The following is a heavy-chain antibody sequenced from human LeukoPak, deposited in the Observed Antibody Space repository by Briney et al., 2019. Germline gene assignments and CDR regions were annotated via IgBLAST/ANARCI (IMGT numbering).Heavy chain of an antibody. D-gene: IGHD6-19*01. CDR3: ARVLYSSGWLDAFDI. CDR2: INWNGGST. Sequence: SGGSLRLSCAASGFTFDDYGMSLVRQAPGKGLEWVSGINWNGGSTGYADSVKGRFTISRDNAKNSLYLQMNSLRAEDAALYHCARVLYSSGWLDAFDIWGQGTMVTVSS. J-gene: IGHJ3*02. CDR1: GFTFDDYG. V-gene: IGHV3-20*01.